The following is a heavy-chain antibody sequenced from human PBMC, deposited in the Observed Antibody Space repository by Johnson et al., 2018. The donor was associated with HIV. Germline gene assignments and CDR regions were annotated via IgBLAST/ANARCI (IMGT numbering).Heavy chain of an antibody. CDR3: AKGIAAAASGAFDI. D-gene: IGHD6-13*01. Sequence: VQLMESGGGLIQPGGSLRLSCAASGFTVSSNYMSWVRQAPGKGLEWVSVIYSAGSTYYADSVKGRFTISRDNSKNTLYLQMNSLRAEDTAVYYCAKGIAAAASGAFDIWGQGTMVTVSS. CDR1: GFTVSSNY. CDR2: IYSAGST. J-gene: IGHJ3*02. V-gene: IGHV3-53*01.